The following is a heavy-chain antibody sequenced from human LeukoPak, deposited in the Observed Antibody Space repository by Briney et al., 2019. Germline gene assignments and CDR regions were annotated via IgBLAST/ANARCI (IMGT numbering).Heavy chain of an antibody. Sequence: GGSLRLSCAPSGFSFSSCWMSWVRQAPGKGLEWVASIKHDASEKYYVDSVKGRFTISRDNAKNSLNLQMNSLRAEDTAVYYCASWKVVVSNGGFDIWGQGTMVTVSS. J-gene: IGHJ3*02. D-gene: IGHD3-22*01. CDR2: IKHDASEK. V-gene: IGHV3-7*01. CDR1: GFSFSSCW. CDR3: ASWKVVVSNGGFDI.